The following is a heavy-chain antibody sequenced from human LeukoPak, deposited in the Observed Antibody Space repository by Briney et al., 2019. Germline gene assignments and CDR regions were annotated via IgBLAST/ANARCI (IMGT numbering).Heavy chain of an antibody. CDR2: ISYDGSNK. J-gene: IGHJ4*02. D-gene: IGHD2/OR15-2a*01. CDR1: GFTFSSYA. V-gene: IGHV3-30*04. Sequence: GRSLRLSCAASGFTFSSYAMHWVRQAPGKGLEWVAVISYDGSNKYYADSVKGRFTISRDNSKNTLYPQMNSLRAEDTAVYYCASLLWEYGNDYWGQGTLVTVSS. CDR3: ASLLWEYGNDY.